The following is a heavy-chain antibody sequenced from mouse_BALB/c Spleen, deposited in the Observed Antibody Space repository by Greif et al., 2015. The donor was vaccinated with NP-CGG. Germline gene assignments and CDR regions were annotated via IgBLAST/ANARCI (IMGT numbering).Heavy chain of an antibody. J-gene: IGHJ1*01. CDR3: VRKRYGNWYFDV. CDR2: INPNNGGS. Sequence: EVMLVESGPELVKPGASGKISCKTSGYTFTEYTMHWVKQSHGKSLEWIGGINPNNGGSIYNQKFKGKATLTEDRSSSTAYMELRSLTSDDSAVYYCVRKRYGNWYFDVWGAGTTVTVSS. V-gene: IGHV1-18*01. D-gene: IGHD2-1*01. CDR1: GYTFTEYT.